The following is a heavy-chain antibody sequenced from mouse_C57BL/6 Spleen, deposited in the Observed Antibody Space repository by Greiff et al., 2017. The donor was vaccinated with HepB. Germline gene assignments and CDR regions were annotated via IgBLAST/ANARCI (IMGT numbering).Heavy chain of an antibody. CDR2: LNPSDSDT. D-gene: IGHD4-1*01. CDR3: AMVGTGTGY. Sequence: VQLQQPGAELVKPGASVKVSCKASGYTFTSYCMHWVNQRPGKGLEWFGRLNPSDSDTTSNQKFKGKATLTVDKSSSTAYMQLSSLTSEDSAVYYCAMVGTGTGYWGQGTTLTVSS. CDR1: GYTFTSYC. V-gene: IGHV1-74*01. J-gene: IGHJ2*01.